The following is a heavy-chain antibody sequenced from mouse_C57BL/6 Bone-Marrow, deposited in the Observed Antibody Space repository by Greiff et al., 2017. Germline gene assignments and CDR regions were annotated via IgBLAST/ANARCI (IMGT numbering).Heavy chain of an antibody. CDR1: GFTFSDFY. V-gene: IGHV7-1*01. Sequence: EVKLMESGGGLVQSGRSLRLSCATSGFTFSDFYMEWVRQAPGKGLEWIAASRNKANDYTTEYSASVKGRFIVSRDTSQSILYLQMNALRAEDTAICYCAGDGDFGSNYAMDYWGQGTSVTVSS. CDR3: AGDGDFGSNYAMDY. CDR2: SRNKANDYTT. J-gene: IGHJ4*01. D-gene: IGHD1-1*01.